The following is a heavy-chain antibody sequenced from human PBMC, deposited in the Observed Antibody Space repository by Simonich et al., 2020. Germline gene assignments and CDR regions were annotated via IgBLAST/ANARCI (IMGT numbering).Heavy chain of an antibody. V-gene: IGHV3-21*01. Sequence: EVQLVESGGGLVKPGGSLRLSGAASGFTFSSYSLNWVRQAPGSEPQWVASISGSSINIYYASSGKGRFTIARDNAKNSLSLKMNSLRAEDTAVYYCARKRFLEWFFDYSGQGTLVTVSS. CDR2: ISGSSINI. CDR3: ARKRFLEWFFDY. J-gene: IGHJ4*02. D-gene: IGHD3-3*01. CDR1: GFTFSSYS.